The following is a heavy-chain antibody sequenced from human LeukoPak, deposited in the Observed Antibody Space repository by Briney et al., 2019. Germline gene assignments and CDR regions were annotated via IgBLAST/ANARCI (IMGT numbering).Heavy chain of an antibody. D-gene: IGHD5-12*01. J-gene: IGHJ4*02. CDR3: ARRYGGYVSY. CDR2: ISYDGSNK. Sequence: GGSLRLSCAASGFTFSSYAMHWVRQAPGKGLEWVAVISYDGSNKYYADSVKGRFTISRDNSKNTLYLQMNSLRAEDTAVYYCARRYGGYVSYWGQGTLVTVSS. CDR1: GFTFSSYA. V-gene: IGHV3-30-3*01.